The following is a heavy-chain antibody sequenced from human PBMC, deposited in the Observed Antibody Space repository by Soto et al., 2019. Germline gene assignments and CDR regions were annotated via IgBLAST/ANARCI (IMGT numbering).Heavy chain of an antibody. CDR2: IYYSGST. Sequence: QVQLQESGPGLVKPSQTLSLTCTVSGGSISSGGYYWSWIRQHPGKGLEWIGYIYYSGSTYYNTSLKIRVTISVKTSKNQFSLKLSSVTAADTAVYYCARDPQAPYYYDSSGYAFDIWGQGTMVTVSS. CDR3: ARDPQAPYYYDSSGYAFDI. J-gene: IGHJ3*02. CDR1: GGSISSGGYY. V-gene: IGHV4-31*03. D-gene: IGHD3-22*01.